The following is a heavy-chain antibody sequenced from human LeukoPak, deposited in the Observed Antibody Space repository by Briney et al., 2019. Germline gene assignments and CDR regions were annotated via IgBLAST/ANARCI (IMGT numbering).Heavy chain of an antibody. Sequence: GASVKVSCKASGYTLTHYSISWVRQAPGQGLEWMGWISAYTGNTNYAQKIQGRVTMTTDTSTSTAYMELRSLRSDDTAVYYCASRGGYSSGSGFSPYYFDYWGQGTLVTVSS. V-gene: IGHV1-18*01. CDR2: ISAYTGNT. CDR3: ASRGGYSSGSGFSPYYFDY. J-gene: IGHJ4*02. CDR1: GYTLTHYS. D-gene: IGHD2-15*01.